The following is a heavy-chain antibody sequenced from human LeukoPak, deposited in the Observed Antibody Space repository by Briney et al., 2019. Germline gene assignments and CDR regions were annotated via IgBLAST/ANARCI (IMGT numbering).Heavy chain of an antibody. CDR1: EHSLSNYW. V-gene: IGHV5-51*01. CDR2: IYPGDSDT. CDR3: AKQGVSTNGVCYPDF. Sequence: GESLKISCKDSEHSLSNYWIGWVRQMPGKGLEWMGIIYPGDSDTRYSPSFQGQVTISADKSISTAYLRWSSLKASDTAMYYWAKQGVSTNGVCYPDFGGQGPLVTVPS. D-gene: IGHD2-8*01. J-gene: IGHJ4*02.